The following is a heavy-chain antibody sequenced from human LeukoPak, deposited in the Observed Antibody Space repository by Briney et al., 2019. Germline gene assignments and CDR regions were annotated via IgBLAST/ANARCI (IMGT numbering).Heavy chain of an antibody. CDR3: AKDLSSSPTLFDY. CDR2: ISVSAGST. Sequence: GGSLRLSCAASGFTFSTYAMSWVRQAPGKGLEWVSAISVSAGSTYYADSVKGRFTISRDNSKNTLYLQMNSLRAEDTAVYYCAKDLSSSPTLFDYWGQGTLVTVSS. CDR1: GFTFSTYA. J-gene: IGHJ4*02. D-gene: IGHD6-13*01. V-gene: IGHV3-23*01.